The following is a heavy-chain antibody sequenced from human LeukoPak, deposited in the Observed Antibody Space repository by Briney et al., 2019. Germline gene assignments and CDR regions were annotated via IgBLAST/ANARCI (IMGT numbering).Heavy chain of an antibody. Sequence: PGGSLRLSCAASGFTFSSYWMSWVRQAPGKGLEGVANIKQDGSEKYYVDSVKGRFTISRDNAKNSLYLQMNSLRAEDTAVYYCARDPVQYCGGDCYYDYWGQGTLVTVSS. V-gene: IGHV3-7*01. CDR3: ARDPVQYCGGDCYYDY. CDR1: GFTFSSYW. CDR2: IKQDGSEK. D-gene: IGHD2-21*01. J-gene: IGHJ4*02.